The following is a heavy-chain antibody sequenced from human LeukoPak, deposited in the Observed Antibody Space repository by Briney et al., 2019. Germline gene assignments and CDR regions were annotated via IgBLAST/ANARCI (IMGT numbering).Heavy chain of an antibody. Sequence: PSETLSLTCTVSGGSISSSRYYWGWIRQPPGKGLEWIGSIYYSGSPYYNPSLKSRVTISVDTSKNQFSLKLSSVTAADTAVYYCARRGSGGSEFDYWGQGTLVTVSS. CDR1: GGSISSSRYY. CDR2: IYYSGSP. J-gene: IGHJ4*02. CDR3: ARRGSGGSEFDY. V-gene: IGHV4-39*01. D-gene: IGHD6-25*01.